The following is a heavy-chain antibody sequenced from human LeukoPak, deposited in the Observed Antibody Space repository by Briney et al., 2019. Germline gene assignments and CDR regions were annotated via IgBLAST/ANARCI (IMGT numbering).Heavy chain of an antibody. CDR1: GGSFSGYY. D-gene: IGHD1-26*01. CDR2: INHSGST. Sequence: SETLSLTCAVYGGSFSGYYWSWIRQPPGKGLEWIGEINHSGSTNYNPSLKSRVTMSVDTSKNQFSLKLSSVTAADTAVYYCASGRIVGASDAFDIWGQGTMVTVSS. J-gene: IGHJ3*02. V-gene: IGHV4-34*01. CDR3: ASGRIVGASDAFDI.